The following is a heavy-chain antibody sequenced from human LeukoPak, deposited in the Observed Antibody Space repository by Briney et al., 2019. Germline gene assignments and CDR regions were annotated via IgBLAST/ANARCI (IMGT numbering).Heavy chain of an antibody. J-gene: IGHJ6*03. CDR2: IHTSGST. CDR3: ARGYYGDNEPYYYYYMDV. CDR1: GGSISSYY. D-gene: IGHD4-17*01. V-gene: IGHV4-4*07. Sequence: SETLSLTCTVSGGSISSYYWSWIRQPAGKGLEWIGRIHTSGSTNYNPSLKSRVTMSVDTSKNQFSLKLSSVTAADTAVYYCARGYYGDNEPYYYYYMDVWGKGTTVTVSS.